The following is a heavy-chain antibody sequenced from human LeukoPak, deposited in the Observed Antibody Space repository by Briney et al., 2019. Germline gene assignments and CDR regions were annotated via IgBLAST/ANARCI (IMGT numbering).Heavy chain of an antibody. CDR1: GFTFSTFA. Sequence: GGSLRLSCAASGFTFSTFAMIWVRQPPGKGLEWVSSIFPSGGEIHYADSVKGRFTISRDDAKKSLDLQMNSLRAEDTAVYFCARYSEVYYYVDVWGAGTTVIVSS. V-gene: IGHV3-21*01. J-gene: IGHJ6*03. CDR2: IFPSGGEI. CDR3: ARYSEVYYYVDV. D-gene: IGHD2-21*01.